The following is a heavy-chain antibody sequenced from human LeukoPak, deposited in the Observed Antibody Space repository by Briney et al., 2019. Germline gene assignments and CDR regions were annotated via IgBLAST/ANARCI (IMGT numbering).Heavy chain of an antibody. CDR3: ASSGNYRIYYFDY. J-gene: IGHJ4*02. CDR1: GFTVSSNY. V-gene: IGHV3-66*01. CDR2: IYSGGST. D-gene: IGHD1-26*01. Sequence: GGSLRLSCAASGFTVSSNYMSWVRQAPGKGLEWVSLIYSGGSTYYADSVKGRFTISRDNSKHTLYLQMNSLRAEDTAVYYCASSGNYRIYYFDYWGQGTLVTVSS.